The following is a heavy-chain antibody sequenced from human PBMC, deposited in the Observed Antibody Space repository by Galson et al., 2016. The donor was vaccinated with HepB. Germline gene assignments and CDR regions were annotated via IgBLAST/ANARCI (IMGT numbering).Heavy chain of an antibody. CDR2: ISSSSRYI. V-gene: IGHV3-21*01. J-gene: IGHJ3*02. Sequence: SLRLSCAASGFTFSDYSMNWVRQAPGKGLEWVSCISSSSRYIYYADSVKGRFTISRDNAKSSLYLQMNRLRAEDTAVYYCARPLSSSWSNGENDAFDIWGQGTMVTVSS. CDR1: GFTFSDYS. D-gene: IGHD6-13*01. CDR3: ARPLSSSWSNGENDAFDI.